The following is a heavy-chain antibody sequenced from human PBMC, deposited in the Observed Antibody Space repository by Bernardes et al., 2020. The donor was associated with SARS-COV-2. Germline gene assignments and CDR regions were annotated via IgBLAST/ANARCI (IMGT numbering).Heavy chain of an antibody. CDR2: IYYSGST. CDR1: GGSISSSSYY. Sequence: SETLSLTCTVSGGSISSSSYYWGWIRQPPGKGLEWIGSIYYSGSTYYNPSLKSRVTISVDTSKNQFSLKLSSVTAADTAVYYCARRIAARPSYYYYYYGMDVWGQGTTVTVSS. D-gene: IGHD6-6*01. V-gene: IGHV4-39*01. CDR3: ARRIAARPSYYYYYYGMDV. J-gene: IGHJ6*02.